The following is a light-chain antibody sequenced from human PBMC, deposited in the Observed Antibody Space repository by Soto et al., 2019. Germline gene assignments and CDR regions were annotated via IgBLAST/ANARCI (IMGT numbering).Light chain of an antibody. CDR2: DAS. Sequence: IQLTQSPSSLSASVGDRVTITCRASQGISSALAWYQQKPGQAPKLLIYDASSLESGVPSRFSGSGSGTDFTLTISSLQPEDFATYYCQQFNSYPFTFGPGTKVDIK. CDR1: QGISSA. J-gene: IGKJ3*01. V-gene: IGKV1-13*02. CDR3: QQFNSYPFT.